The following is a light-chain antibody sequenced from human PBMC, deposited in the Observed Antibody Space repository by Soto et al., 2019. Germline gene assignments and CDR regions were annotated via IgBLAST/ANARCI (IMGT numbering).Light chain of an antibody. CDR2: EVN. Sequence: QSALTQPPSASGSPGQSVTISCTGTSSDVGGYNYVSWYQQHPGRAPKLMIYEVNKRPSRVPDRFSGSKSGNTASLTVSGLQAEDEADYYCSSYAGSNNLGVFGGGTKLTVL. J-gene: IGLJ2*01. V-gene: IGLV2-8*01. CDR3: SSYAGSNNLGV. CDR1: SSDVGGYNY.